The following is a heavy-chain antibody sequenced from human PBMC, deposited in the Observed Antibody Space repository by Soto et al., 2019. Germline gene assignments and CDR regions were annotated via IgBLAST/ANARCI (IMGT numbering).Heavy chain of an antibody. CDR2: ISPHNFNT. D-gene: IGHD3-9*01. Sequence: ASVKVSCKASGYTFTHFYITWVRQAPGQGLEWMGAISPHNFNTNYAQEFRGRVTLTTEKSANTAYMDLRSLTSDDTAVYYCARDEGGYDILTGYYKAHHFDYWGQGVPVTVSS. CDR1: GYTFTHFY. V-gene: IGHV1-18*01. CDR3: ARDEGGYDILTGYYKAHHFDY. J-gene: IGHJ4*02.